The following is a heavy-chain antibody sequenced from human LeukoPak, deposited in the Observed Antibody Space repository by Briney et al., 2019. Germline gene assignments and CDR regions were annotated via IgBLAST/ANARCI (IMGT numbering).Heavy chain of an antibody. CDR2: ISSSSSYI. J-gene: IGHJ4*02. V-gene: IGHV3-21*04. CDR1: GFTFSSYS. Sequence: GGSLRLSCAASGFTFSSYSMNWVRQAPGKGLEWVSSISSSSSYIYYADSVKGRFTISRDNSKNTLYLQMNSLRAEDTAVYYCAKDLTIVVVVAATDYWGQGTLVTVSS. CDR3: AKDLTIVVVVAATDY. D-gene: IGHD2-15*01.